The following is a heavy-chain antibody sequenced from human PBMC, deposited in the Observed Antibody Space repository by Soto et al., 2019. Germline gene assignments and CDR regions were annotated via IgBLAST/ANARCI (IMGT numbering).Heavy chain of an antibody. Sequence: PSETLSLTCAVYGGSFSGYYWSWIRQPPGKGLEWIGEINHSGSTNYNPSLKSRVTMSVDTSKNQFSLKLSSVTAADTAVYYCARAGYNSEPFGMDVWGQGTTVTVSS. CDR1: GGSFSGYY. CDR2: INHSGST. J-gene: IGHJ6*02. D-gene: IGHD1-20*01. V-gene: IGHV4-34*01. CDR3: ARAGYNSEPFGMDV.